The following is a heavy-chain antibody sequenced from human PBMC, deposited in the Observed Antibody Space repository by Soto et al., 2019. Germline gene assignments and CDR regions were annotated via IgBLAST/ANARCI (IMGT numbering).Heavy chain of an antibody. CDR2: INSDGSST. J-gene: IGHJ4*02. V-gene: IGHV3-74*01. CDR3: ASGGSSLNFDS. Sequence: PGGSLRLSCAASGFTFRSYWMQWGRQAPGKGLVWVSWINSDGSSTSYADSVKGRFTISRDNAKNTLYLQMNSLRAEDTAVYYCASGGSSLNFDSWGQGTLVTVSS. D-gene: IGHD6-6*01. CDR1: GFTFRSYW.